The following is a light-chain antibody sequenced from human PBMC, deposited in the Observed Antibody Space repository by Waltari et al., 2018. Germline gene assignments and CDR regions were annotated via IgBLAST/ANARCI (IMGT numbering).Light chain of an antibody. CDR2: ADT. Sequence: SYDLTQPPSVSVSPGQTARITCGGANVGSDVGNWYQQKPPQAPVVVVYADTERPSGIPERFSGSKSGKTATLTISGVEAGDEADFYCQVWDISNDHVLFGGGTRLTVL. V-gene: IGLV3-21*02. CDR3: QVWDISNDHVL. CDR1: NVGSDV. J-gene: IGLJ2*01.